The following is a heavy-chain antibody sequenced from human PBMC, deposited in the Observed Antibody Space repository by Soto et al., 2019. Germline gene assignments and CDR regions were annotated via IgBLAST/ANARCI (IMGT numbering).Heavy chain of an antibody. CDR2: LTGSGGST. V-gene: IGHV3-23*01. CDR1: AFTFNIYA. CDR3: ARDTRYDILTGYYPLGWFDP. J-gene: IGHJ5*02. Sequence: GGSLRLSCAASAFTFNIYAMTWVRQAPGKGLEWVSSLTGSGGSTYYADSVKGRFTISRDNSKNTLFLQMNGLRAEDTAVYYCARDTRYDILTGYYPLGWFDPWGQGTLVTVSS. D-gene: IGHD3-9*01.